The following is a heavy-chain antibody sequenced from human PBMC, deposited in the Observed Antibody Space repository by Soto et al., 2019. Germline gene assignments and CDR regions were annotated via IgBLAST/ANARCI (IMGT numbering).Heavy chain of an antibody. CDR1: GYTFTSYG. D-gene: IGHD3-9*01. CDR2: ISAYNGNT. CDR3: ARDGRGAYYDILTGSFDY. V-gene: IGHV1-18*01. J-gene: IGHJ4*02. Sequence: ASVKVSCKASGYTFTSYGISWVRQAPGQGLEWMGWISAYNGNTNYAQKLQGRVTMTTDTSTSTAYMELRSLGSDDTAVYYCARDGRGAYYDILTGSFDYWGQGTLVTVSS.